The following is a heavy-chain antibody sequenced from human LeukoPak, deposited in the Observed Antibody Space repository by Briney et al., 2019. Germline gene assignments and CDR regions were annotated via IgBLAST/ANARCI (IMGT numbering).Heavy chain of an antibody. D-gene: IGHD1/OR15-1a*01. CDR2: INEDGSEK. J-gene: IGHJ4*02. V-gene: IGHV3-7*01. CDR3: AKSLNNWNIGTQGY. Sequence: GGSLRLSCAASGFSFSSYFVSWVRQTPGKGLEWVANINEDGSEKNYVDSVKGRFTISRDNAKNSLYLQMSSLRAEDTAVYYCAKSLNNWNIGTQGYWGQGTLVTVSS. CDR1: GFSFSSYF.